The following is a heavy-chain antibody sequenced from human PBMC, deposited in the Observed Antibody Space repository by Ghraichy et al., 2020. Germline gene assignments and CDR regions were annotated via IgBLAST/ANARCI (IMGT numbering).Heavy chain of an antibody. D-gene: IGHD3-22*01. Sequence: GGSLRLSCAASGFTFSSYTMNWVRQAPGKGLEWVSTISSSTTYIYYADSVKGRFTISRDNAKNSLYLQMNSLKTEDTAVYYCARDRFAYYHDSSGFTGAFDIWGQGTMVTVSS. CDR3: ARDRFAYYHDSSGFTGAFDI. CDR2: ISSSTTYI. CDR1: GFTFSSYT. V-gene: IGHV3-21*06. J-gene: IGHJ3*02.